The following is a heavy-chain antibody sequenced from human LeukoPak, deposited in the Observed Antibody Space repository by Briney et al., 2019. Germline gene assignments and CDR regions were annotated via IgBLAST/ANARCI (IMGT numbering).Heavy chain of an antibody. D-gene: IGHD3-22*01. V-gene: IGHV1-2*02. Sequence: VASVKVSCKASGYTFTGYYMHWVRQAPGQGLEWMGWINPNSGGTNYAQKFQGRVTMTRDTSISTAYMELSRLRSDDTAVYYCARIYYESSGSDYWGQGTLVTVSS. CDR1: GYTFTGYY. J-gene: IGHJ4*02. CDR3: ARIYYESSGSDY. CDR2: INPNSGGT.